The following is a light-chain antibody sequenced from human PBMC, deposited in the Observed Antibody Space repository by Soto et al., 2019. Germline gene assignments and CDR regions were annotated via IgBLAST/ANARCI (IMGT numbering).Light chain of an antibody. CDR3: QKYGSSTPFT. CDR1: QSVSSY. Sequence: EIMVTQSPSTLSCSPGERATLSGRASQSVSSYLAWYQQKPGQAARLLIYGASSRATGIPDRFGGSGSGTDFTLTISRLEPEDFAVYYCQKYGSSTPFTFGQGTKVDIK. V-gene: IGKV3-20*01. CDR2: GAS. J-gene: IGKJ1*01.